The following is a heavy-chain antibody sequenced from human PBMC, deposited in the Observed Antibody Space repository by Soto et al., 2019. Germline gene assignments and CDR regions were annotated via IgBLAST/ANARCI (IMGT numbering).Heavy chain of an antibody. CDR1: GYTFTSYG. Sequence: QVQLVQSGAEVKKPGASVKVSCKASGYTFTSYGISWVRQAPGQGREWRGWISAYNGNTNNEQKLQGRVTMPTDTSTGTAYMELRSLRSDDPAVYYCARTRSIAGDYFDFWGQGTLVTVSS. J-gene: IGHJ4*02. D-gene: IGHD3-10*01. V-gene: IGHV1-18*04. CDR3: ARTRSIAGDYFDF. CDR2: ISAYNGNT.